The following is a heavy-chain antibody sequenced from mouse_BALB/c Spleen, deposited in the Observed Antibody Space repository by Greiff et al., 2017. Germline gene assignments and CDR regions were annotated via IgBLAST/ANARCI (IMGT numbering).Heavy chain of an antibody. D-gene: IGHD1-1*01. J-gene: IGHJ3*01. CDR3: ASGYYGSSPWFAY. CDR2: INPYNDGT. V-gene: IGHV1-14*01. CDR1: GYTFTSYV. Sequence: EVQLVESGPELVKPGASVKMSCKASGYTFTSYVMHWVKQKPGQGLEWIGYINPYNDGTKYNEKFKGKATLTSDKSSSTAYMELSSLTSEDSAVYYCASGYYGSSPWFAYWGQGTLVTVSA.